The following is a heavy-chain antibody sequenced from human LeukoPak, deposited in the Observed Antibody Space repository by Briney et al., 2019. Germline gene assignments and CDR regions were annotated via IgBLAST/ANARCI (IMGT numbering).Heavy chain of an antibody. CDR2: IYYSGST. J-gene: IGHJ4*02. CDR1: GGSISSSSYY. CDR3: ARGGWSLDY. Sequence: SETLSLTCTVSGGSISSSSYYWGWIRQPPGKGLEWIGSIYYSGSTYYNPSLKSRVTISVDTSKNQFSLKLTSVTAADTAVYYCARGGWSLDYWGQGTLVAVSS. D-gene: IGHD1-26*01. V-gene: IGHV4-39*07.